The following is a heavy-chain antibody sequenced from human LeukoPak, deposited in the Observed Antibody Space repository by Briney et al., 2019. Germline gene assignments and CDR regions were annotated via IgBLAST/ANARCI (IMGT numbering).Heavy chain of an antibody. CDR2: IYRGGGT. CDR1: VFTVSSIY. V-gene: IGHV3-53*01. CDR3: ARGAAPDV. Sequence: PGGSLRLSCAASVFTVSSIYMSWVRQAPGKGLEWVSIIYRGGGTSYANSVRGRFIISRDNSKNTLYLQMNSLRAEDTAVYYCARGAAPDVWGQGTTVTVSS. D-gene: IGHD2-15*01. J-gene: IGHJ6*02.